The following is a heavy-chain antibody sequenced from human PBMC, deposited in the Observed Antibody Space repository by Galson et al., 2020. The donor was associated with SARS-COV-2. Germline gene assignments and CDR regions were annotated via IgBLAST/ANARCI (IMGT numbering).Heavy chain of an antibody. D-gene: IGHD3-16*01. Sequence: SETLSLTCAVYGGSFSGYYWSWIRQPPGKGLEWIGEINHSGSTNYNPSLKSRVTISVDTSKNQFSLKLSSVTAADTAVYYCARTRAVWGSTFDYWGQGTLVTVSS. CDR2: INHSGST. CDR3: ARTRAVWGSTFDY. J-gene: IGHJ4*02. V-gene: IGHV4-34*01. CDR1: GGSFSGYY.